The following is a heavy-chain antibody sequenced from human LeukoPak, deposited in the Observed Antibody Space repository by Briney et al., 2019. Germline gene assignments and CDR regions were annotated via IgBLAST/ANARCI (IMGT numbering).Heavy chain of an antibody. V-gene: IGHV4-39*01. CDR3: ARAELEPTSPRRYYFDY. CDR2: IYYSGST. CDR1: GGSISSSSYY. Sequence: PSETLSLTCTVSGGSISSSSYYWGWIRRPPGKGLEWIGSIYYSGSTYYNPSLKCRVTISVDTSKNQFSLKLSSVTAADTAVYYCARAELEPTSPRRYYFDYWGQGTMVTVSS. D-gene: IGHD1-1*01. J-gene: IGHJ4*02.